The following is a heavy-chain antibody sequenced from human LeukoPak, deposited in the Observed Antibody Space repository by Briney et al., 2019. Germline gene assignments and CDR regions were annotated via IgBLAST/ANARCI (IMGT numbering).Heavy chain of an antibody. CDR3: AIGGGFDY. CDR1: GGSLSSYY. CDR2: IYYSGST. J-gene: IGHJ4*02. V-gene: IGHV4-59*01. D-gene: IGHD3-16*01. Sequence: SETLSLTCTVSGGSLSSYYWSWIRQPPGKGLEWIGYIYYSGSTNYNPSLKSRVTFSLDTSKSQFSLKLSSVTAADTAVYYCAIGGGFDYWGQGTLVTVSS.